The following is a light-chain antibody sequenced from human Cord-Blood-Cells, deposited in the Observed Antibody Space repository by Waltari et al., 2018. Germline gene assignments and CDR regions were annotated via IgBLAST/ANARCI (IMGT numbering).Light chain of an antibody. CDR1: QSVSSN. CDR3: QQYNNWPPYT. J-gene: IGKJ2*01. Sequence: EIVMTQSPATLSASPGEGATLSCRASQSVSSNLAWYQQKPGQAPRLLIYGASTRATGIPARFSGSGSGTEFTLTISSLQSEDFAVYYCQQYNNWPPYTFGQGTKLEIK. V-gene: IGKV3-15*01. CDR2: GAS.